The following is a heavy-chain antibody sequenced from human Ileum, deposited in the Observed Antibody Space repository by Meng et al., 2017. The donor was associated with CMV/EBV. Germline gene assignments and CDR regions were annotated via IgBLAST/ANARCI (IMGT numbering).Heavy chain of an antibody. CDR1: GGSVSDSRYY. Sequence: SETLSLTCTVSGGSVSDSRYYWSWIRRPPGKALEWIGYIYYSGSSKYNPSLKSRVTMSVDRSKDQFSLTVNSVTAAYSAVYHCARVSAYLITFDPWGQGTLVTVSS. D-gene: IGHD2-21*01. V-gene: IGHV4-61*01. CDR2: IYYSGSS. J-gene: IGHJ5*02. CDR3: ARVSAYLITFDP.